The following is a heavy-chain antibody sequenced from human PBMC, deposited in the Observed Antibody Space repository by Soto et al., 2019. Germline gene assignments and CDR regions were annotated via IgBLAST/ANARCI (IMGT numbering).Heavy chain of an antibody. D-gene: IGHD6-13*01. J-gene: IGHJ4*02. CDR2: IIPILGIA. CDR3: ARLAAAGTPISDY. Sequence: QVQLVQSGAEVKKPGSSVKVSCKASGGTFSSYTISWVRQAPGQGLEWMGRIIPILGIANYAQKFQGRVTLTADKSTSTAYMELSSLRSEDTAVYYCARLAAAGTPISDYWGQGTLVTVSS. CDR1: GGTFSSYT. V-gene: IGHV1-69*02.